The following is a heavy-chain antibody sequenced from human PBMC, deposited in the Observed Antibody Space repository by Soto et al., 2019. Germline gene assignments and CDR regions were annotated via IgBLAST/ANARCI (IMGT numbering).Heavy chain of an antibody. V-gene: IGHV3-30-3*01. J-gene: IGHJ4*02. CDR1: GFTFSSYA. CDR2: ISYDGSNK. CDR3: ARPPDYDSSGYQFDY. Sequence: GGSLRLSCAASGFTFSSYAMHYVRQAPGKGLEWVAVISYDGSNKYYADSVKGRFTISRDNSKNTLYLQMNSLRAEDTAVYYCARPPDYDSSGYQFDYWGQGTLVTVSS. D-gene: IGHD3-22*01.